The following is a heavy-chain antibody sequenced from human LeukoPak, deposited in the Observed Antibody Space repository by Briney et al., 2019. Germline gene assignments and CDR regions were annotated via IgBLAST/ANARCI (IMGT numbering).Heavy chain of an antibody. Sequence: SETLSLTCTVSNGSISSYYWSWIRQPPGKGLEWIGYISYSGSTNYNPSLKSRVTISADRSKNQFSLKLSSVTAADTAVYYCARVREWFGPWGQGTLVTVSS. J-gene: IGHJ5*02. D-gene: IGHD5-24*01. CDR2: ISYSGST. CDR3: ARVREWFGP. V-gene: IGHV4-59*01. CDR1: NGSISSYY.